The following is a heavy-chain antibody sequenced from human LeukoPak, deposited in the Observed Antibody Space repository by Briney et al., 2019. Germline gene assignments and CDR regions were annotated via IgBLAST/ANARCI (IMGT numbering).Heavy chain of an antibody. V-gene: IGHV1-18*01. D-gene: IGHD3-22*01. J-gene: IGHJ5*02. Sequence: AASVKVSCKASGYTFTSYGISWVRQAPGQGLEWMGWISAYNGNTNYAQKLQGRVTMTTDTSTSTAYMELRSLTSDDTAVYYCARGGYYSSGGFYSYNWFDPWGQGTLVTVSS. CDR2: ISAYNGNT. CDR1: GYTFTSYG. CDR3: ARGGYYSSGGFYSYNWFDP.